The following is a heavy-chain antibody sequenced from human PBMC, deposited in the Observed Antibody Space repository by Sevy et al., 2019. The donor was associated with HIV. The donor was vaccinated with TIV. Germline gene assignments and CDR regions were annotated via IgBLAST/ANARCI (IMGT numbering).Heavy chain of an antibody. CDR3: ARVLSSGYFESYYYYGMDV. D-gene: IGHD6-19*01. V-gene: IGHV6-1*01. Sequence: QSQTLSLTCAISGDSVSSNSAAWNWIRQSPSRGLEWLGRTYYRSKWYNDYAVSVKSRITINPDTSKNHFSLQLNSVTPEDTAVYYCARVLSSGYFESYYYYGMDVWGQGTTVTVSS. CDR1: GDSVSSNSAA. J-gene: IGHJ6*02. CDR2: TYYRSKWYN.